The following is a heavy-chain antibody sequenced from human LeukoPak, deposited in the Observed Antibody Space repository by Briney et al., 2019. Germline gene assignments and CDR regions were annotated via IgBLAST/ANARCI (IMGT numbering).Heavy chain of an antibody. CDR3: ARALWFGEFHPLYYYYGMDV. V-gene: IGHV4-59*02. CDR2: IYYSGST. D-gene: IGHD3-10*01. J-gene: IGHJ6*02. CDR1: GGSVSNYY. Sequence: SETLSLTCTVSGGSVSNYYWSWIRQPPGKGLEWIGYIYYSGSTNYNPSLKSRVTLSLDTSKSQFSLKLSSVTAADTAVYYCARALWFGEFHPLYYYYGMDVWGQGTTVTVSS.